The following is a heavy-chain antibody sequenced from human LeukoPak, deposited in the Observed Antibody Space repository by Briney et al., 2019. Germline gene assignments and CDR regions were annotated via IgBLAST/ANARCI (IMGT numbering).Heavy chain of an antibody. D-gene: IGHD1-26*01. J-gene: IGHJ3*02. Sequence: GGSLRLSCAASGFTFSSYSMNWVRQAPGKGLEWVSSISSSSSYIYYADSVKGRFPISRDNAKNSLYLQMDSLRAEDTAVYYCARDGEEWELYNDAFDIWGQGTMVTVSS. CDR1: GFTFSSYS. CDR2: ISSSSSYI. V-gene: IGHV3-21*01. CDR3: ARDGEEWELYNDAFDI.